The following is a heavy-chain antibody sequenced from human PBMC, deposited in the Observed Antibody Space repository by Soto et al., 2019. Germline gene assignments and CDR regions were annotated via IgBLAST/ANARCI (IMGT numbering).Heavy chain of an antibody. CDR3: SRGTSIPASGDY. D-gene: IGHD6-6*01. V-gene: IGHV1-18*01. CDR2: VSAYNGER. Sequence: VQLVQSGAEVKKPGASVKVSCKASGYTFTNYGINWVRQAPGQGLEWLGWVSAYNGERRYAQRVQARVIMTTDTPTTTAYMELRSLRSGDTAVYCCSRGTSIPASGDYWGQGTLVTVSS. J-gene: IGHJ4*01. CDR1: GYTFTNYG.